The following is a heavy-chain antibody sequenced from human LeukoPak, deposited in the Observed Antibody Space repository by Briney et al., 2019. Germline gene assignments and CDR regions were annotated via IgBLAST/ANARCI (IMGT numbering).Heavy chain of an antibody. J-gene: IGHJ4*02. V-gene: IGHV3-21*01. Sequence: GGSLRLSCAASGFTFSSYSMNWVRQAPGKGLEWVASISSSSSYIYYADSVKGRFTISRDNSKNSLYLQMNSLRAEDTAVYYCARDVSWFGDPLWGQGTLVTVSS. CDR2: ISSSSSYI. CDR1: GFTFSSYS. CDR3: ARDVSWFGDPL. D-gene: IGHD3-10*01.